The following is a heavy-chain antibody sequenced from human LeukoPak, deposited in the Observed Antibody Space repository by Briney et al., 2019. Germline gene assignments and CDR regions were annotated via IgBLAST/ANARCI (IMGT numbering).Heavy chain of an antibody. V-gene: IGHV1-69*05. CDR3: AREGAEIAFDI. CDR1: GGTFSSYA. CDR2: IIPIFGTA. D-gene: IGHD3-16*01. J-gene: IGHJ3*02. Sequence: GASVKVSCKASGGTFSSYAISWVRQAPGQGLEWMGRIIPIFGTANYAQKFQGRVTITTDESTSTAYMEQSSLRSEDTAVYYCAREGAEIAFDIWGQGTMVTVSS.